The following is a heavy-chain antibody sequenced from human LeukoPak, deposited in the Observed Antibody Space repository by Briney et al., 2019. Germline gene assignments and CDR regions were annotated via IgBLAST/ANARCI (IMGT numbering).Heavy chain of an antibody. CDR3: ARSWAVAVFDY. CDR2: INHSGST. CDR1: GGSFSGYY. V-gene: IGHV4-34*01. Sequence: PSETLSLTCAVYGGSFSGYYWNWIRQPPGKGLEWIGEINHSGSTNYNPSLKSRVTISVDTPKNQFSLKLSSVTAADTAVFYCARSWAVAVFDYWGQGTLVTVSS. D-gene: IGHD6-19*01. J-gene: IGHJ4*02.